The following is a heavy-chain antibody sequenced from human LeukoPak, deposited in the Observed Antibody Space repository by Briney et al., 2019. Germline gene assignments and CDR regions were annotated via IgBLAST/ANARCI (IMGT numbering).Heavy chain of an antibody. Sequence: GGSLRLSCVASGFTFSDHSMMWVRQAPGKGLEWVANIKRDGSEKYYVDSVKGRFTISRDDAKNSLYLQMNSLRAEDTAVYYCVRDFSLTRLERPFDYWGQGTLVTVSS. V-gene: IGHV3-7*01. D-gene: IGHD1-1*01. J-gene: IGHJ4*02. CDR1: GFTFSDHS. CDR2: IKRDGSEK. CDR3: VRDFSLTRLERPFDY.